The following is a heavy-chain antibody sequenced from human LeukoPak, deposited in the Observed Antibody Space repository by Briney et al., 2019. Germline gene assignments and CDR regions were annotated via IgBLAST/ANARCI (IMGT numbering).Heavy chain of an antibody. Sequence: GGSLRLSCAASGFTFSSYNMNWVRQAPGKGLEWVANIKQDGSEKYYVDSVKGRFTISRDNAKNSLYLQMNSLRAEDTAVYYCARDSPPGYWGQGTLVTVSS. J-gene: IGHJ4*02. CDR2: IKQDGSEK. CDR3: ARDSPPGY. V-gene: IGHV3-7*01. CDR1: GFTFSSYN.